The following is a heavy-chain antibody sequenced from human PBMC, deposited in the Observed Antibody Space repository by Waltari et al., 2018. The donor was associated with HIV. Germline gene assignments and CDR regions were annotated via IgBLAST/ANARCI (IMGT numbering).Heavy chain of an antibody. D-gene: IGHD6-13*01. CDR3: ARGLIAAAGKTGRFDY. CDR2: IIPIVVTA. CDR1: GGTFRSDA. Sequence: QVQLVQSGAEVKKPGSSVKVSCKASGGTFRSDAISWVRQAHGQGLEWMGGIIPIVVTANYAQKFQGRVTITADKSTSTAYMELSSLRSEDTAVYYCARGLIAAAGKTGRFDYWGQGTLVTVSS. J-gene: IGHJ4*02. V-gene: IGHV1-69*06.